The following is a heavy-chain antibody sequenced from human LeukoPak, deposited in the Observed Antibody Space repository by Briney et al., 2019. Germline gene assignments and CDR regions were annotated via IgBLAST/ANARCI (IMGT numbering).Heavy chain of an antibody. CDR3: ARDPYNGAYSEGYYYYYMDV. CDR1: GFTFDDYW. D-gene: IGHD1-1*01. CDR2: INQDGSEK. V-gene: IGHV3-7*01. J-gene: IGHJ6*03. Sequence: GGSLRLSCGASGFTFDDYWMSWVRQAPGQGLEWVANINQDGSEKYYLDSAKGRFTISRDNAQNSLYLQMNSLRVEDTAIYYCARDPYNGAYSEGYYYYYMDVWGKGTTVTVSS.